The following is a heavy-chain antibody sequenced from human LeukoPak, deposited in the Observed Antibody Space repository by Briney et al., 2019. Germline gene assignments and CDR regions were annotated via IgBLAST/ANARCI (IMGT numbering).Heavy chain of an antibody. CDR2: INPNSGGT. CDR1: GYTFTGYY. CDR3: ARDQDLDDYVWGSYRFDY. V-gene: IGHV1-2*02. J-gene: IGHJ4*02. Sequence: ASVKVSCKASGYTFTGYYMHWVRQAPGQGLEWMGWINPNSGGTNYAQKFQGRVTMTRDMSISTAYMELSRLRSDDTAVYYCARDQDLDDYVWGSYRFDYWGQGTLVTVSS. D-gene: IGHD3-16*02.